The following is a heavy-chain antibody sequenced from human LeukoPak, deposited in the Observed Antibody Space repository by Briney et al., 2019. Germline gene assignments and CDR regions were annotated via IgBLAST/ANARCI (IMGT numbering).Heavy chain of an antibody. D-gene: IGHD3-9*01. Sequence: SGTLSLTCAVSGGSISSSNWWSWVRPPPGKGLEWIGEIYHSGSTNYNPSLKSRVTISVDKSKNQFSLKLSSVTAADTAVYYCARDRDYDILTGYSYFDYWGQGILVTVSS. CDR1: GGSISSSNW. CDR2: IYHSGST. CDR3: ARDRDYDILTGYSYFDY. J-gene: IGHJ4*02. V-gene: IGHV4-4*02.